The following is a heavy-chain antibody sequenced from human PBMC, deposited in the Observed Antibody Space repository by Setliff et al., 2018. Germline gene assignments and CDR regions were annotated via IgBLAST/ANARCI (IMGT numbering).Heavy chain of an antibody. CDR3: ARAPGRQDYHYMEL. J-gene: IGHJ6*03. Sequence: SSETLSLTCTVSGASINNHYWAWIRQPPGKGLEWIGYVSQSGSTDYNPTLRSRVTVSVDTSRIHFSLKLRSVTAADTAVYYCARAPGRQDYHYMELWGKGTTVTVSS. D-gene: IGHD2-15*01. V-gene: IGHV4-59*11. CDR2: VSQSGST. CDR1: GASINNHY.